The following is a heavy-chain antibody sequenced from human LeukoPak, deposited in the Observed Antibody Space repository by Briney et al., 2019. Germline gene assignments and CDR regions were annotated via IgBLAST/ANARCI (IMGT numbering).Heavy chain of an antibody. CDR2: IIPIFGTA. J-gene: IGHJ3*02. D-gene: IGHD6-6*01. CDR3: ARDWSEYSSSYDAFDI. V-gene: IGHV1-69*05. CDR1: GGTFSSYA. Sequence: SVKVSCKASGGTFSSYAISWVRQAPGQGLEWMGGIIPIFGTANYAQKFQGRGTITTDESTSTAYMELSSLRSEDTAVYYCARDWSEYSSSYDAFDIWGQGTMVTVSS.